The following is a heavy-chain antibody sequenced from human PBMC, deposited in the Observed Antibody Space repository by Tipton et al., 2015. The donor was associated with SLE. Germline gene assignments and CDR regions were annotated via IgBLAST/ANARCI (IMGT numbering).Heavy chain of an antibody. J-gene: IGHJ6*03. CDR2: ISAYNGNT. D-gene: IGHD2-2*02. V-gene: IGHV1-18*01. CDR1: GYTFTSYG. CDR3: ARPVGYCSSTSCYTRDYYYYCMDV. Sequence: QSGAEVKKPGASVKVSCKASGYTFTSYGISWVRQAPGQGLEWMGWISAYNGNTNYAQKLQGRVTMTTDTSTSTAYMELRSLRSDDTAVYYCARPVGYCSSTSCYTRDYYYYCMDVWGKGTTVTVSS.